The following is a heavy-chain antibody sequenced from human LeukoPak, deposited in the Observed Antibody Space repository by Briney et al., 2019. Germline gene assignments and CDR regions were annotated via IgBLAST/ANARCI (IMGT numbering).Heavy chain of an antibody. D-gene: IGHD2-21*02. J-gene: IGHJ4*02. CDR1: GFSLSTSGMR. CDR2: IDWDDDK. CDR3: ARTPYCCGDCYVDY. V-gene: IGHV2-70*04. Sequence: SGPALVKPTQTLTLTCTFSGFSLSTSGMRVSWIRQPPGKALEWLARIDWDDDKFYSTSLKTRLTISKDTSKNQVVLTMTNMDPVDTATYYCARTPYCCGDCYVDYWGQGTLVTVSS.